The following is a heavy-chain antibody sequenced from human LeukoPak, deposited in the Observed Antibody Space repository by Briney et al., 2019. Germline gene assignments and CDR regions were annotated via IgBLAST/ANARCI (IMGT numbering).Heavy chain of an antibody. J-gene: IGHJ4*02. CDR1: GYIFSSYG. CDR3: ARENSRIAAAEDY. CDR2: ISTYHGNT. V-gene: IGHV1-18*01. D-gene: IGHD6-13*01. Sequence: GASVKVSCKASGYIFSSYGINWVRQAPGQGLEWMGWISTYHGNTNYAQSLQGRVTMTTDTSTSTAYMELRSLRSDDTAVYYCARENSRIAAAEDYWGQGTLVTVSS.